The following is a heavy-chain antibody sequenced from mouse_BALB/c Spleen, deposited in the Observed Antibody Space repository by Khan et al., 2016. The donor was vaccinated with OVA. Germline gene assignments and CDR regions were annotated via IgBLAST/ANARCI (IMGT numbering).Heavy chain of an antibody. V-gene: IGHV1-7*01. CDR1: GYTFTTYW. Sequence: VQLKQSGAELAKPGASVKMSCKASGYTFTTYWMHWVKQRPGQGLEWIGYINPTSGYTDYNEKFKDRATLSADKYSSTAYMQLSSLTSEDCAVYYCTRDRIDYWGQGTTVTVSS. J-gene: IGHJ2*01. CDR3: TRDRIDY. CDR2: INPTSGYT.